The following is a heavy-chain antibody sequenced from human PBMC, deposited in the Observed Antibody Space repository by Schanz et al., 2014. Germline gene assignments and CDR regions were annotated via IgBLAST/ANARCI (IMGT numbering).Heavy chain of an antibody. Sequence: QVQLVQSGAEVKKPGSSVTVSCKASGATLSSYGISWVRQAPGQGLEWMGWISGYNGKTIYLDNLEDRISMTPATATSTAYMELRNLRSADTAVYYCARDGNQPLDAWGQGTLVTVSS. D-gene: IGHD2-2*01. CDR2: ISGYNGKT. CDR3: ARDGNQPLDA. V-gene: IGHV1-18*01. J-gene: IGHJ5*02. CDR1: GATLSSYG.